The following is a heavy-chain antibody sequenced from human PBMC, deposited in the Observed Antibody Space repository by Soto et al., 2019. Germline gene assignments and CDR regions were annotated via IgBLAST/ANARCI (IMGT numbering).Heavy chain of an antibody. D-gene: IGHD2-15*01. Sequence: EMQLLESGGDLVQPGGSLRLSCATSGFTFSDHAMHWVRQAPGEGLEWVSGIRGDLVTTPYADSVKGRFTISRDNAKNSLYLQMNSLRAEDTAVYYCARGWYGMDVWGQGTTVTVSS. CDR3: ARGWYGMDV. CDR2: IRGDLVTT. CDR1: GFTFSDHA. J-gene: IGHJ6*02. V-gene: IGHV3-23*01.